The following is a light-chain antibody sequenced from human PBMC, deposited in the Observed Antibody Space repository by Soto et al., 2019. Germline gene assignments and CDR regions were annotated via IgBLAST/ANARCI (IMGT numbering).Light chain of an antibody. CDR3: QQRSNWV. CDR1: QSVSIY. V-gene: IGKV3-11*01. CDR2: DAS. Sequence: ETVLTQSPATLSLSPGERATLSCRASQSVSIYLAWYQQKPGQAPRLLIYDASKRAPGVPARFSGSGSGTDFSLTIRSLEPEDFGVYYCQQRSNWVFGPGTKVDI. J-gene: IGKJ3*01.